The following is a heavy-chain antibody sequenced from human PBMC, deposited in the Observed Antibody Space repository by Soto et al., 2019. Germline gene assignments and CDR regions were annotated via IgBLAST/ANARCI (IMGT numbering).Heavy chain of an antibody. V-gene: IGHV1-3*01. Sequence: ASVKVSCKASGYTFTSYAMHWVRQAPGQRLEWMGWINAGNGNTKYSQKFQGRVTITRDTSASTAYMELSSLRSEDTAVYYCARELGFGTGTTLGTTVNWFDPWGQGTLVTVSS. CDR1: GYTFTSYA. J-gene: IGHJ5*02. D-gene: IGHD1-7*01. CDR3: ARELGFGTGTTLGTTVNWFDP. CDR2: INAGNGNT.